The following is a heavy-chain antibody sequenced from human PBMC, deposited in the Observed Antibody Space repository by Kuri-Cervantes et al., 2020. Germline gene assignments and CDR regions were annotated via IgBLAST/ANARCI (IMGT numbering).Heavy chain of an antibody. CDR3: ARGSPVGITGEAAFEI. J-gene: IGHJ3*02. CDR2: INPNSGDT. D-gene: IGHD7-27*01. CDR1: GYSFTGYY. Sequence: ASVKVSCKASGYSFTGYYVHWVRQAPGQGLEWMGWINPNSGDTHYAQKFQGRVTMTRDTSINTAYMDLSRLTSDDTAVYYCARGSPVGITGEAAFEIWGQGTMVTVSS. V-gene: IGHV1-2*02.